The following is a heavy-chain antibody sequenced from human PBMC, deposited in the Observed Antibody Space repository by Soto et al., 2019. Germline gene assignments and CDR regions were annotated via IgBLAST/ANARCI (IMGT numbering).Heavy chain of an antibody. D-gene: IGHD3-22*01. CDR3: ARHEYPPGYYYDSSGPYYFDY. J-gene: IGHJ4*02. Sequence: PGESLKISCKGSGYSFTSYWISWVRQMPGKGLEWMGRIDPSDSYTNYSPSFQGHVTISADKSISTAYLQWSSPKASDTAMYYCARHEYPPGYYYDSSGPYYFDYWGQGTLVTVSS. V-gene: IGHV5-10-1*01. CDR1: GYSFTSYW. CDR2: IDPSDSYT.